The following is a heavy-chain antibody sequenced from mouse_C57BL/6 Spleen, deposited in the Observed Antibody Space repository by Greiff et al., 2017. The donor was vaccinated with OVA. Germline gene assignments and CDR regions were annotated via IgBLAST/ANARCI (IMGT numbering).Heavy chain of an antibody. CDR2: ISYSGST. D-gene: IGHD1-1*01. J-gene: IGHJ1*03. V-gene: IGHV3-1*01. CDR1: GYSITSGYD. Sequence: EVHLVESGPGMVKPSQSLSLTCTVTGYSITSGYDWHWIRHFPGNKLEWMGYISYSGSTNYNPSLKSRISITHDTSKNHFFLKLNSVTTEDTATYYCARNRYYYGSSYVDWYFDVWGTGTTVTVSS. CDR3: ARNRYYYGSSYVDWYFDV.